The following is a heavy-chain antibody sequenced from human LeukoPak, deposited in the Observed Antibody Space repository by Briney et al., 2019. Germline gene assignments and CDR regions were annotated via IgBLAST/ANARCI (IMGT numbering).Heavy chain of an antibody. D-gene: IGHD3-10*01. Sequence: ASVKVSCKASGGTFSSYAISWVRQAPGQGLEWMGGIIPIFGTANYAQKFQGRVTITADESTSTAYMELSSLRSEDTAVYYCARDLSTVGSGSYSFDYWGQGTLVTASS. CDR1: GGTFSSYA. CDR2: IIPIFGTA. V-gene: IGHV1-69*13. CDR3: ARDLSTVGSGSYSFDY. J-gene: IGHJ4*02.